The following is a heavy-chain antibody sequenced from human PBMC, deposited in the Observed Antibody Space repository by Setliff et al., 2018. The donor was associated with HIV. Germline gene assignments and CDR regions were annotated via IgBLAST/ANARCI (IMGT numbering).Heavy chain of an antibody. CDR3: ATVNPATVVPGYYYYYTDV. J-gene: IGHJ6*03. CDR1: GYTFTDYY. CDR2: VDPEDGET. Sequence: ASVKVSCKASGYTFTDYYMHWVQQAPGKGLEWMGRVDPEDGETIYAEKFQGRVTITADTSTDTAYMELSSLRSEDTAVYCCATVNPATVVPGYYYYYTDVWGKGTTVTVS. V-gene: IGHV1-69-2*01. D-gene: IGHD4-17*01.